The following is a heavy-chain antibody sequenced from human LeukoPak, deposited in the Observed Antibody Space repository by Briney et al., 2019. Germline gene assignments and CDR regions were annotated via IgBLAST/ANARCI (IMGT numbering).Heavy chain of an antibody. J-gene: IGHJ3*02. CDR1: GFTFSSYA. D-gene: IGHD6-19*01. V-gene: IGHV3-23*01. CDR2: ISGSGGST. CDR3: AKRVAEQSTSWYIDI. Sequence: PGGSLRLSCAASGFTFSSYAMSWVRQAPGKGLEWVSAISGSGGSTYYADSVKARFTISRDNSKNTLYLQMNSLRAEDTALYYCAKRVAEQSTSWYIDIWGLGTMVTVSS.